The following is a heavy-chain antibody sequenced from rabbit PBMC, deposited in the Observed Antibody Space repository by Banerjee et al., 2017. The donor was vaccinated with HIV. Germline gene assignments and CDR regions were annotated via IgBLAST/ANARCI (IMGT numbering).Heavy chain of an antibody. D-gene: IGHD3-1*01. CDR3: ARDTCINGCLNL. CDR2: IYGGSGRT. Sequence: QSLEESGGDLAKPGASLTLTCTASGFTLSSYWICWVRQAPGKGLEWIACIYGGSGRTYYASWAKGRFTISKTSSTTVTLQMPSLSAADTATYFCARDTCINGCLNLWGPWTLGTIS. V-gene: IGHV1S40*01. J-gene: IGHJ6*01. CDR1: GFTLSSYW.